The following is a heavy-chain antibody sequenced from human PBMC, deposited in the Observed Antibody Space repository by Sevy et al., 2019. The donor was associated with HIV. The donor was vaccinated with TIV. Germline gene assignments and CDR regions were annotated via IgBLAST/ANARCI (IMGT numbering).Heavy chain of an antibody. CDR3: AREGPSIAVDQ. J-gene: IGHJ4*02. V-gene: IGHV3-74*01. CDR1: GFSLSNYW. D-gene: IGHD6-19*01. Sequence: GESLKISCAASGFSLSNYWVHWVRQVPGKGLVWVSRINGDGSNTIYADSVKGRFTISRDNSKNTLYLQMDSLRAEDTAVYYCAREGPSIAVDQWGQGTLVTVSS. CDR2: INGDGSNT.